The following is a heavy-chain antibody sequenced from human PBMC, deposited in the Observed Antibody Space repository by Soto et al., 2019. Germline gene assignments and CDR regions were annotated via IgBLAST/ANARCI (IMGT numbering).Heavy chain of an antibody. J-gene: IGHJ4*02. CDR1: GFSLSTSGMC. D-gene: IGHD4-17*01. Sequence: VSGPTLVNPTQTLTLTCTFSGFSLSTSGMCVSWIRQPPGKALEWLARIDWDDDKYYSTSLKTRLTISKDTSKNQVVLTMTNMDPVDTATYYCARIPNGYGDYSVYFDYWGQGTLVTVSS. CDR2: IDWDDDK. CDR3: ARIPNGYGDYSVYFDY. V-gene: IGHV2-70*11.